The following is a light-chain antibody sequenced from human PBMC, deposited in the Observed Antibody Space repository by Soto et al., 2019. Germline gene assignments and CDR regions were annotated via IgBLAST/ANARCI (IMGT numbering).Light chain of an antibody. CDR1: SSDVGGFNS. Sequence: QSVLTQPASVSGSPGQSVTISCTGTSSDVGGFNSVSWYQQHPGKAPKLMIYDVNKRPSGVPDRFSGSKSGSTASLTISGLQAEDEADYYCCSYAGSYSYAFATGTKVTVL. V-gene: IGLV2-11*01. J-gene: IGLJ1*01. CDR3: CSYAGSYSYA. CDR2: DVN.